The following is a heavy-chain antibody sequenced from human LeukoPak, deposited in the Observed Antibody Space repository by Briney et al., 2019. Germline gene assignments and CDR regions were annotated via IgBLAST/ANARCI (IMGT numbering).Heavy chain of an antibody. J-gene: IGHJ6*03. CDR3: ARDLLPASYGDYYMDV. V-gene: IGHV3-53*01. D-gene: IGHD4-17*01. CDR1: GFTVTNNY. Sequence: GGSLRLSCAGSGFTVTNNYMTWVRQAPGKGLEWVSFINSGGNTYYADSVKGRFTISRDKLKNTLYLQMNSLRAEDTAVYYCARDLLPASYGDYYMDVWGKGTTVTVSS. CDR2: INSGGNT.